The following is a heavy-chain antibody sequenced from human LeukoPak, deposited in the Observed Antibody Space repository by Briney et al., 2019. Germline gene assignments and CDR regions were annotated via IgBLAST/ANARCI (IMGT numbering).Heavy chain of an antibody. CDR3: AGHTYTGLGDY. V-gene: IGHV4-59*01. CDR2: IYYSGST. Sequence: PSETLSLTCTVSGGSISSYYWSWIRQPPGKGLEWIGYIYYSGSTNYNPPLKSRVTISVDTSKNQFSLKLSSVTAADTAVYYCAGHTYTGLGDYWGQGTLVTVSS. J-gene: IGHJ4*02. CDR1: GGSISSYY. D-gene: IGHD6-19*01.